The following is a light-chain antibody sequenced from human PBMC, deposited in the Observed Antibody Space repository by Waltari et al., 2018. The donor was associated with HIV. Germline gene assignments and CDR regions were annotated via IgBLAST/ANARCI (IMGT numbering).Light chain of an antibody. CDR3: AAWDDSLTGNGI. CDR2: SIM. Sequence: QSVLTQPPSTSGTPGQRVTISCSGSTSNIGSNAVNWYRHLPGTAPKLVIYSIMRPMPGVPDRFTGSKSGTSASLAIRGLQSVDEAVYYCAAWDDSLTGNGIFGGGTKLTVL. V-gene: IGLV1-44*01. J-gene: IGLJ2*01. CDR1: TSNIGSNA.